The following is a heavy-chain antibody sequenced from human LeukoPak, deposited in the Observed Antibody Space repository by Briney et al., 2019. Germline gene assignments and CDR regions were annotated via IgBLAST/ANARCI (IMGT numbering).Heavy chain of an antibody. CDR1: GGSISNSIYY. V-gene: IGHV4-39*01. J-gene: IGHJ4*02. CDR2: IYYSGST. Sequence: SETLSLTCTVSGGSISNSIYYGGSIRQPPGKGLEWIGNIYYSGSTYYNPSLKSRVTISVDTSKNQFSLKLSSVTAADTAVYYCARHYYDSSGYYPDYWGQGTLVTVSS. D-gene: IGHD3-22*01. CDR3: ARHYYDSSGYYPDY.